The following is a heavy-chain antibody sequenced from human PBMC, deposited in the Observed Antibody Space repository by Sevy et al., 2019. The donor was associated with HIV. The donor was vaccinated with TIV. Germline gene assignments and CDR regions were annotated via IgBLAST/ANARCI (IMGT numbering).Heavy chain of an antibody. J-gene: IGHJ4*02. Sequence: GGSLRLSCAASGFTFSSYDMHWVRQATGKGLEWVSAIGTAGDTYYPGSVKGRVTISRENAKNSLYLQMNSLRAGDTVVYYCARGAYTAQFNYWGQGTLVTVSS. V-gene: IGHV3-13*01. CDR2: IGTAGDT. D-gene: IGHD2-2*02. CDR1: GFTFSSYD. CDR3: ARGAYTAQFNY.